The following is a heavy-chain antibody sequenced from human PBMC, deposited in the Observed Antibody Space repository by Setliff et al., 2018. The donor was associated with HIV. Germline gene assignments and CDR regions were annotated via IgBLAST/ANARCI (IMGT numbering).Heavy chain of an antibody. Sequence: LRLSCAASGFPFSSYTMNWVRQAPGKGLEWISYIDGSSSTIFYADSVKGRFTISRDNAKNSLHLQMNSLRAEDTAVYFCTRDNSESYYLAPGDYWGQGTLVTVSS. J-gene: IGHJ4*02. D-gene: IGHD1-26*01. V-gene: IGHV3-48*04. CDR3: TRDNSESYYLAPGDY. CDR1: GFPFSSYT. CDR2: IDGSSSTI.